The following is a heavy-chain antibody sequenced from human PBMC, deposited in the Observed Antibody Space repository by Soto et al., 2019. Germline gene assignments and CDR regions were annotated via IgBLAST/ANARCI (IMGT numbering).Heavy chain of an antibody. CDR2: IKSKTDGGTT. J-gene: IGHJ6*02. Sequence: SVRNAWMNWVRQAPGKGLEWVGRIKSKTDGGTTDYAAPVKGRFTISRDDSKNTLYLQMNSLKTEDTAVYYCTTEHYDILTGPGMDYYYYYGMDVWGQGTTVTVSS. D-gene: IGHD3-9*01. CDR1: SVRNAW. V-gene: IGHV3-15*07. CDR3: TTEHYDILTGPGMDYYYYYGMDV.